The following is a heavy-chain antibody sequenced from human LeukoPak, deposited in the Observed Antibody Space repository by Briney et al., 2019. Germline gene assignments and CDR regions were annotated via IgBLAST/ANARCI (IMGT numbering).Heavy chain of an antibody. CDR2: IYTSGSN. D-gene: IGHD1-26*01. V-gene: IGHV4-4*07. Sequence: PSETLSLTCAVSGGSISGYYWSWIRQPAGKGLEWIGRIYTSGSNNYTPSLMSRVTMSVDTSKSQFSLNLTSVTAADTAVYYCARESGSYRGVDYWGQGTLVTVSS. CDR3: ARESGSYRGVDY. J-gene: IGHJ4*02. CDR1: GGSISGYY.